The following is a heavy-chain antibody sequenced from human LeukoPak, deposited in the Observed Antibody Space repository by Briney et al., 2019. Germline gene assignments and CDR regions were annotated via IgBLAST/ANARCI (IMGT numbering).Heavy chain of an antibody. V-gene: IGHV1-8*03. Sequence: ASVKVSCKASGYTFTSYDINWVRQATGQGLEWMGWMNPNSGNTGYAQKFQGRVTITRNTSISTAYMELSSLRSEDTAVYYCARGPRSGWYPYYFDCWGQGTLVTVSS. J-gene: IGHJ4*02. CDR3: ARGPRSGWYPYYFDC. CDR2: MNPNSGNT. D-gene: IGHD6-19*01. CDR1: GYTFTSYD.